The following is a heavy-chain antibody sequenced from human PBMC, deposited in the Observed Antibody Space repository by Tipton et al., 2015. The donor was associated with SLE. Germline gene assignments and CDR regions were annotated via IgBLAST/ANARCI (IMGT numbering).Heavy chain of an antibody. V-gene: IGHV4-34*01. CDR2: INHSGST. CDR1: GGSFSGYY. J-gene: IGHJ4*02. Sequence: TLSLTCAVYGGSFSGYYWSWIRQPPGKGLEWIGEINHSGSTNYNPSLKSRVTISVDTSKNQFSLKLSSVTAADTAVYYCARQEPGSTRYYYDSSGYPIVGWGQGTLVTVSS. D-gene: IGHD3-22*01. CDR3: ARQEPGSTRYYYDSSGYPIVG.